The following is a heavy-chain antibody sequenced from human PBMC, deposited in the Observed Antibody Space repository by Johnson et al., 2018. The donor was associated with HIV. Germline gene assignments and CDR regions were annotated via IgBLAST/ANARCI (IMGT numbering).Heavy chain of an antibody. J-gene: IGHJ3*02. V-gene: IGHV3-66*03. D-gene: IGHD3-9*01. Sequence: EVLLLESGGGLIEPGGSLRLSCAASGFTVSSNYMSWVRQAPGKGLEWVSVIYSGGRTYYADSVKCRFTIYSDTSKNLLYLQMNSLRPEDTAVYYCARVLRGRWTYYDILTGSTHADHDAFDIWGQGTMVTVSS. CDR2: IYSGGRT. CDR1: GFTVSSNY. CDR3: ARVLRGRWTYYDILTGSTHADHDAFDI.